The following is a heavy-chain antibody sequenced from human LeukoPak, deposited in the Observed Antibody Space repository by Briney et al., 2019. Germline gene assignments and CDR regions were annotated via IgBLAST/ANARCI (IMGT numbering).Heavy chain of an antibody. CDR1: GGSFSGYY. Sequence: KPSETLSLTCAVYGGSFSGYYWSWIRQPPGKGLEWIGYIYYSGSTNYNPSLKSRVTISVDTSKNQFSLKLSSVTAADTAVYYCARSGQLRYFDWHYFDYWGQGTLVTVSS. V-gene: IGHV4-59*08. CDR3: ARSGQLRYFDWHYFDY. D-gene: IGHD3-9*01. CDR2: IYYSGST. J-gene: IGHJ4*02.